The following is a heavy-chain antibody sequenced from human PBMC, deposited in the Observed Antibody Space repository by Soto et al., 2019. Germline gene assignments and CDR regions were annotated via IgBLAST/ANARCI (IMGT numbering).Heavy chain of an antibody. V-gene: IGHV3-7*03. Sequence: GGSLRLSCAASGFTFSSYWMSWVRQAPGKGLEWVSNIKQDGSEKYYVDSVKGRFTISRDNSKNTLYLQMNSLRAEDTAVYYCAKDGPDYDYGEPFDYWGQGTLVTVSS. J-gene: IGHJ4*02. D-gene: IGHD4-17*01. CDR1: GFTFSSYW. CDR3: AKDGPDYDYGEPFDY. CDR2: IKQDGSEK.